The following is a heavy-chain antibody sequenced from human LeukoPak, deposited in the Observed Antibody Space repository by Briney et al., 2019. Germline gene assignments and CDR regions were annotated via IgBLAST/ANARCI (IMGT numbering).Heavy chain of an antibody. CDR1: GYTFTSYD. J-gene: IGHJ6*03. D-gene: IGHD3-22*01. Sequence: ASVKVSCKASGYTFTSYDINWVRQATGQGLGWMGWMNPNSGNTGYAQKFQGRVTMTRDTSISTAYMELSRLRSDDTAVYYCARYDSSGSDLYYYYMDVWGKGTTVTVSS. CDR2: MNPNSGNT. CDR3: ARYDSSGSDLYYYYMDV. V-gene: IGHV1-8*01.